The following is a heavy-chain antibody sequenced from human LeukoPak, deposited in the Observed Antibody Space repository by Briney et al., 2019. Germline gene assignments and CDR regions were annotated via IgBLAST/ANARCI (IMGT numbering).Heavy chain of an antibody. D-gene: IGHD5-12*01. Sequence: GESLKISCKGSGYSFNNYWIGWVRQMPGKGLEWMGIIYPGDSDTRYSPSFQGQVTISADKSISTAYLQWSSLKASDTAMYYCARSGYDCYYYYAFDVWGQGTTVIISS. CDR3: ARSGYDCYYYYAFDV. CDR2: IYPGDSDT. V-gene: IGHV5-51*01. CDR1: GYSFNNYW. J-gene: IGHJ6*02.